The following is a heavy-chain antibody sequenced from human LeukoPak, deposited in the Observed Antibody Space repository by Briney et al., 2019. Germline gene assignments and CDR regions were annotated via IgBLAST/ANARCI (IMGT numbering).Heavy chain of an antibody. V-gene: IGHV3-23*01. CDR1: GFTFSSYA. CDR2: INGSGGST. J-gene: IGHJ4*02. Sequence: GSLRLSCAASGFTFSSYAMSWVRQAPGKGLEWVSAINGSGGSTYYADSVKGRFTISRDNSKNTLYLQMNSLRAEDTAVYYCAKSGPGIAASGTRLFGYWGQGTLVTVSS. D-gene: IGHD6-13*01. CDR3: AKSGPGIAASGTRLFGY.